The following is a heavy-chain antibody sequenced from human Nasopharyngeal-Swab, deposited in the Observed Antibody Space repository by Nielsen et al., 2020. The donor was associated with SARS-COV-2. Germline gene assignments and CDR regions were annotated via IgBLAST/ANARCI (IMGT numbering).Heavy chain of an antibody. Sequence: GESLKISCSASGFTFSSYAMHWVRQAPGKGLEYVSAISSNGGSTYYADSVKGRFTISRDNSKNTLYLQMSSLRAEDTAVYYCVKDQGDFWSGYYWSYYGMDVWGQGTTVTVSS. CDR2: ISSNGGST. V-gene: IGHV3-64D*06. D-gene: IGHD3-3*01. CDR1: GFTFSSYA. CDR3: VKDQGDFWSGYYWSYYGMDV. J-gene: IGHJ6*02.